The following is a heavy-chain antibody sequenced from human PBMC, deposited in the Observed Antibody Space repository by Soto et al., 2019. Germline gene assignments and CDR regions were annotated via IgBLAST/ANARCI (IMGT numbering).Heavy chain of an antibody. D-gene: IGHD3-3*01. V-gene: IGHV4-59*13. Sequence: SETLSLTCTVSGGSITSNYWTWIRQPPGKGLEWIGHIYYSRSTYYNPSLKSRVSMSVDTSKNQISLNLSSVTAADTAVYYCARVFGNFWSGYHVDYCGPGTTVTV. CDR2: IYYSRST. CDR1: GGSITSNY. CDR3: ARVFGNFWSGYHVDY. J-gene: IGHJ4*02.